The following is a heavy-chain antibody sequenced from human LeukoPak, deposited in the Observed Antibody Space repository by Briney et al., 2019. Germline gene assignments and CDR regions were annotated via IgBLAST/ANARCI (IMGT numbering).Heavy chain of an antibody. V-gene: IGHV3-23*01. CDR3: AKGSIFGVVIPLNWFDP. J-gene: IGHJ5*02. D-gene: IGHD3-3*01. CDR1: GFTFSSYA. Sequence: GGSLRLSCAASGFTFSSYAMSWVRQAPGKGLEWVSAISGSGGSTYYADSVKGRFTISRDNSKNTLYLQMNSLRAEDTAVYYCAKGSIFGVVIPLNWFDPWGQGTLVTVSS. CDR2: ISGSGGST.